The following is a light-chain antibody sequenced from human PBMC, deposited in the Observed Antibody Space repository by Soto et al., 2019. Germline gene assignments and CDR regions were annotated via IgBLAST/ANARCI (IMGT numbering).Light chain of an antibody. CDR1: QDLDNY. CDR3: QQRHLWPIT. J-gene: IGKJ5*01. V-gene: IGKV3-11*01. CDR2: DAS. Sequence: LSQSPSLLSASVGDRVTITCRASQDLDNYLAWYQQKPGQVPRLVIYDASNRATGIPARFSGSGSGTDFTLTISSLEPEDFAVYYCQQRHLWPITFGQGTRVEIK.